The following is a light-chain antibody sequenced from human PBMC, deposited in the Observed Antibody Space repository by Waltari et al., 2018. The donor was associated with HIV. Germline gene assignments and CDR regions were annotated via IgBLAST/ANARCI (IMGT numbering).Light chain of an antibody. CDR1: ISDVGSYNL. CDR3: CSYAGSSTPVV. CDR2: EVS. J-gene: IGLJ2*01. V-gene: IGLV2-23*02. Sequence: QSALTQPASVSGSPGQSITISCTGTISDVGSYNLVSWYQQHPGKAPKLMIYEVSKRPSGVSNRFSGSKSGNTASLTISGLQAEDEADYYCCSYAGSSTPVVFGGGTKLTVL.